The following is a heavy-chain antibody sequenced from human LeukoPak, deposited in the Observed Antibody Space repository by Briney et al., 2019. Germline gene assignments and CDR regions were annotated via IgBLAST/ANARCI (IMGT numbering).Heavy chain of an antibody. CDR2: ISGSGGST. V-gene: IGHV3-23*01. J-gene: IGHJ4*02. CDR3: GKEPFYYGSGSYLDY. CDR1: GFTFSSYA. Sequence: GRSLRLSCAASGFTFSSYAMSWVRQAPGKGLEWVSAISGSGGSTYYADSVKGRFTISRDNSKNTVDLQMNGLRPEDTAMYYCGKEPFYYGSGSYLDYWGQGILVTVSS. D-gene: IGHD3-10*01.